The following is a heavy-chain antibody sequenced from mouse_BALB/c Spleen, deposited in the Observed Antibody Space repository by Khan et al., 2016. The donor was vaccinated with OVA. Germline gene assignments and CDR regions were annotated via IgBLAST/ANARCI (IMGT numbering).Heavy chain of an antibody. J-gene: IGHJ2*01. Sequence: VQLQQSGPGLVKPSQSLSLTCTVTGYSITSSYGWNWIRQFPGNKLELMGYISYSGSTKYNPSLKSRISITRDTSKNQFFLQLNSVTTEDTATYYCARTARIKYWGQGTTLTVSS. CDR1: GYSITSSYG. D-gene: IGHD1-2*01. V-gene: IGHV3-2*02. CDR3: ARTARIKY. CDR2: ISYSGST.